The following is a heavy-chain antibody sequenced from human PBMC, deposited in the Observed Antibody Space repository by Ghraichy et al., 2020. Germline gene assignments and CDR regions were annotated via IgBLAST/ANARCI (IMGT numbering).Heavy chain of an antibody. CDR3: ARRIPRYTVTVIDAFDI. V-gene: IGHV1-18*04. J-gene: IGHJ3*02. Sequence: ASVKVSCKASGYTFTSYGISWVRQAPGQGLEWMGWISAYNGNTNYAQKLQGRVTMTTDTSTSTAYMELRSLRSDDTAVYYCARRIPRYTVTVIDAFDIWGQGTMVTVSS. D-gene: IGHD4-17*01. CDR2: ISAYNGNT. CDR1: GYTFTSYG.